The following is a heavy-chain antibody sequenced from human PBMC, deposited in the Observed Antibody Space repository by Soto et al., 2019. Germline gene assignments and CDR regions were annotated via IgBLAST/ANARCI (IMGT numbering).Heavy chain of an antibody. CDR2: VYSSGIT. D-gene: IGHD6-19*01. J-gene: IGHJ4*02. CDR1: GGSISGYY. V-gene: IGHV4-59*01. Sequence: QVQLQESGPGLVKPSETQSLTCTVSGGSISGYYWSWIRQPPGKGLEWIGYVYSSGITNYNPTLKCRITISVGPSQSQFSLKLISVTAADTAIYYCARDSDGSWFVYWGQGILVTVSS. CDR3: ARDSDGSWFVY.